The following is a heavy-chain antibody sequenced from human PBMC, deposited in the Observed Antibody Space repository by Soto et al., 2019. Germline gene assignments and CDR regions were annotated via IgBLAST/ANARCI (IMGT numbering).Heavy chain of an antibody. CDR3: ARDDLRGHGYYDFWSGYQYYYGMDV. Sequence: ASVKVSCKASGYTFTSYGISWVRQAPGQGLEWMGWISAYNGNTNYAQKLQGRVTMTTDTSTSTAYMELRSLRSDDTAVYYCARDDLRGHGYYDFWSGYQYYYGMDVWGQGTTVTVSS. CDR1: GYTFTSYG. CDR2: ISAYNGNT. V-gene: IGHV1-18*04. D-gene: IGHD3-3*01. J-gene: IGHJ6*02.